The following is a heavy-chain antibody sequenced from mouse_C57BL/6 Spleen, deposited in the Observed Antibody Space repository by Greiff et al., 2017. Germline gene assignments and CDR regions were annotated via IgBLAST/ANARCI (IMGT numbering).Heavy chain of an antibody. Sequence: QVQLQQPGAELVRPGSSVKLSCKASGYTFTSYWMHWVKQRPIQGLEWIGNIDPSDSETHYNQKFKDKATLTVDKSSSTAYMQLSSLTSEDSAVYYCVSYDYDGWFAYWGQGTLVTVSA. CDR1: GYTFTSYW. CDR3: VSYDYDGWFAY. J-gene: IGHJ3*01. CDR2: IDPSDSET. V-gene: IGHV1-52*01. D-gene: IGHD2-4*01.